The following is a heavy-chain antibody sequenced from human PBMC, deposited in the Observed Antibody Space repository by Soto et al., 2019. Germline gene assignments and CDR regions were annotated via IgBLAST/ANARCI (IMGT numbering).Heavy chain of an antibody. CDR3: ARDRLYWDNYYYYDMDF. J-gene: IGHJ6*02. CDR2: IYYSGST. D-gene: IGHD2-8*02. V-gene: IGHV4-31*03. Sequence: SETLSLTCTVSGGSISSGGYYWIWIRQHPGKGLEWIGYIYYSGSTYYNPSLKSRVTISVDTSKNQFSLKLSSVTAADTAVYYCARDRLYWDNYYYYDMDFWGQGTTVTVFS. CDR1: GGSISSGGYY.